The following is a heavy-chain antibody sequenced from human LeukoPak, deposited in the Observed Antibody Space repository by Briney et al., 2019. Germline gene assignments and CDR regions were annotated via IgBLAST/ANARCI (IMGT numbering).Heavy chain of an antibody. D-gene: IGHD3-22*01. V-gene: IGHV4-31*02. CDR2: GRT. Sequence: GRTYYNPSLKSRVTISVDTSKNQFSLKLSSVTAADTAVYYCARVLYYYDGGRLRYYYYMDVWGKGTTVTVSS. CDR3: ARVLYYYDGGRLRYYYYMDV. J-gene: IGHJ6*03.